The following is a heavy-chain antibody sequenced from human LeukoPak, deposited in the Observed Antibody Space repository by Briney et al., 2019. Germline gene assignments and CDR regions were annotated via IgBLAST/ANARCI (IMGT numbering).Heavy chain of an antibody. CDR2: IYYSGST. Sequence: SETLSLTCTVSGGSISSYYWSWIRQPPGKGLEWIGYIYYSGSTSYNPSLKSRVTISVDTSKKQFSLRLRSVTAADTAMYYCARGTLYRGWSYYLDFWGQGSQVTVSS. D-gene: IGHD6-19*01. CDR1: GGSISSYY. J-gene: IGHJ4*02. V-gene: IGHV4-59*12. CDR3: ARGTLYRGWSYYLDF.